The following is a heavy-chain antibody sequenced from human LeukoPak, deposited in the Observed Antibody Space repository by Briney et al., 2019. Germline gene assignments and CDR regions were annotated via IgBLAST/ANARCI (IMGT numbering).Heavy chain of an antibody. D-gene: IGHD6-13*01. V-gene: IGHV3-74*01. Sequence: PGGSLRLSCAASGFSLSSYWMHWVRQAPGKGLVWDSRINSDGSTTTYADSVKGRFTISRDNAGNTLYLQMSSLRAEDTAVYYCGRGGAAAVFDYWGQGTLVTVSS. CDR3: GRGGAAAVFDY. J-gene: IGHJ4*02. CDR2: INSDGSTT. CDR1: GFSLSSYW.